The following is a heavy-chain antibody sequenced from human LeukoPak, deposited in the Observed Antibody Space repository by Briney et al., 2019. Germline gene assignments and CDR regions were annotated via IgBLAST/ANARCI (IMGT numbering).Heavy chain of an antibody. Sequence: SVKVSCTASGGTFSSYGISWVRQAPGQGLEWMGGIIPIFGTANYAQTFQGRVTITADKSTSTAYMELSSLRSEDTAVYYCAKTPVGMVTLDYWGQGTLVTVSS. V-gene: IGHV1-69*06. D-gene: IGHD5-24*01. CDR3: AKTPVGMVTLDY. J-gene: IGHJ4*02. CDR1: GGTFSSYG. CDR2: IIPIFGTA.